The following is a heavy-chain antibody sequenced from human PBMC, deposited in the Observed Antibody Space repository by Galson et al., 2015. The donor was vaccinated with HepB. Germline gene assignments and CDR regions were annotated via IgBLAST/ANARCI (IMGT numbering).Heavy chain of an antibody. CDR3: ARDYAGGNSRGFYYGLDV. D-gene: IGHD4-23*01. V-gene: IGHV3-21*01. CDR2: ISGSTSYI. Sequence: SLRLSCAASGFTFSTYSMNWVRQAPGKGLEWVSSISGSTSYIYYADSVRGRFTISRDNAKNSLYLQMNSLRAEDTAVYSCARDYAGGNSRGFYYGLDVWGQGTTVTVSS. J-gene: IGHJ6*02. CDR1: GFTFSTYS.